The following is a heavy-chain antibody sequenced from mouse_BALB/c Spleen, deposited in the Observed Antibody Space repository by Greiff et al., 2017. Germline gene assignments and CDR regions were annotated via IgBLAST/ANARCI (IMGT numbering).Heavy chain of an antibody. D-gene: IGHD1-1*01. Sequence: EVQLQQSGPELMKPGASVKISCKASGYSFTSYYMHWVKQSHGKSLEWIGYIDPFNGGTSYNQKFKGKATLTVDKSSSTAYMHLSSLTSEDSAVYYCAGTTVGAKYYFDYWGQGTTLTVSS. CDR1: GYSFTSYY. CDR3: AGTTVGAKYYFDY. V-gene: IGHV1-28*01. J-gene: IGHJ2*01. CDR2: IDPFNGGT.